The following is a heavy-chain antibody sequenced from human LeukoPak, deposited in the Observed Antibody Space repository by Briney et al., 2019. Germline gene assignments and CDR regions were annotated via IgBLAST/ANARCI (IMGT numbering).Heavy chain of an antibody. J-gene: IGHJ2*01. D-gene: IGHD6-13*01. V-gene: IGHV3-48*04. CDR2: ISSSTSTI. CDR3: ARGGSVAAADYWYFDL. Sequence: GGSLRLSCAASGFTFDDYAMHWVRQAPGKGLEWVSYISSSTSTIYYADSVKGRFTISRDNARNSLYLQMNSLRAEDTAVYYCARGGSVAAADYWYFDLWGRGTLVTVSS. CDR1: GFTFDDYA.